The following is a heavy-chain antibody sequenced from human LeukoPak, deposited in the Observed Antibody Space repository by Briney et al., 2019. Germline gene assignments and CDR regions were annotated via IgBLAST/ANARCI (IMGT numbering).Heavy chain of an antibody. CDR3: ARDLSAAMVPFDY. CDR1: GFTFSSYW. V-gene: IGHV3-7*01. Sequence: GGSLRLSCAASGFTFSSYWMGWVRQAPGKGLEWVANIKQDGSEKYYVDSVKGRFTISRDNAKNSLYLQMNSLRAEDTAVYYCARDLSAAMVPFDYWGQGTLVTVSS. J-gene: IGHJ4*02. CDR2: IKQDGSEK. D-gene: IGHD5-18*01.